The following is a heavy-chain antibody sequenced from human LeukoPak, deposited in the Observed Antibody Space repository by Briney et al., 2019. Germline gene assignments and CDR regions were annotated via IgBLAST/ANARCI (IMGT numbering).Heavy chain of an antibody. V-gene: IGHV4-31*03. Sequence: SQTLSLTCTVSGGSISSGGYYWSWIRQHPGKGLEWIGYIYYSGSTYYNPSLKSRVTISVDTSKNQFSLKLSSVTAADTAVYYCVRASDYDSSSYNYFDYWGQGTLVTVSS. CDR3: VRASDYDSSSYNYFDY. D-gene: IGHD3-22*01. J-gene: IGHJ4*02. CDR1: GGSISSGGYY. CDR2: IYYSGST.